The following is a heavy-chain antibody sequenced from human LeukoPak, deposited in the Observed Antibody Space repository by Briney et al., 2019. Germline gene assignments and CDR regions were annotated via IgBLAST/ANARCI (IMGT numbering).Heavy chain of an antibody. V-gene: IGHV4-39*01. CDR2: IYYSGST. Sequence: GSLRLSCAASGFTVSSNYMSWVRQPPGKGLEWIGSIYYSGSTYYNPSLKSRVTISGDTSKNQFSLKLTSVTAADTAVYYCAREAVAAPRGWFDRWGQGTLVTVSS. CDR1: GFTVSSNY. CDR3: AREAVAAPRGWFDR. D-gene: IGHD6-19*01. J-gene: IGHJ5*02.